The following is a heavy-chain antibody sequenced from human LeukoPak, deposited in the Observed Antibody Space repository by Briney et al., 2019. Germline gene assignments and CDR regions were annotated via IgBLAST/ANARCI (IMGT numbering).Heavy chain of an antibody. CDR2: INHSGST. Sequence: SETLSLTCAVHGGTFSGYYWSWIRQPPGKGLEWIGEINHSGSTNYNPSLKSRVTISVDTSKNQFSLKLSSVTAADTAVYYCARGTPPLLWFGESYYFDYWGQGTLVTVSS. CDR3: ARGTPPLLWFGESYYFDY. V-gene: IGHV4-34*01. J-gene: IGHJ4*02. CDR1: GGTFSGYY. D-gene: IGHD3-10*01.